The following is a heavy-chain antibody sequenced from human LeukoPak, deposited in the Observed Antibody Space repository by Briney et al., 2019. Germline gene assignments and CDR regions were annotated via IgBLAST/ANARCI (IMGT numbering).Heavy chain of an antibody. CDR2: IYYSGST. D-gene: IGHD1-14*01. CDR1: GGSISSGDYY. CDR3: ARDFAPSGADAFDI. Sequence: SETLSLTCTVSGGSISSGDYYWSWIRQPPGKGLEWIGYIYYSGSTYYNPSLKSRVTISVDTARNQFSLKLSSVTAADTAMYYCARDFAPSGADAFDIWGQGTMVTVSS. V-gene: IGHV4-30-4*08. J-gene: IGHJ3*02.